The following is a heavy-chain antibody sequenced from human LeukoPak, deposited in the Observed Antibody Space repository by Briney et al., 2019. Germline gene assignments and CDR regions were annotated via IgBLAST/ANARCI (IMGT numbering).Heavy chain of an antibody. Sequence: PSETLSLTCTVSGASITSSDYYWGWTRQPPGKGLEWIGSINYSGTTYYNPSLKSRVTISVDTSKNLFSLKLSSVTPEDTAVYFCARERSSWYYLDYWGQGMLVTVSS. J-gene: IGHJ4*02. D-gene: IGHD6-13*01. CDR1: GASITSSDYY. CDR3: ARERSSWYYLDY. V-gene: IGHV4-39*02. CDR2: INYSGTT.